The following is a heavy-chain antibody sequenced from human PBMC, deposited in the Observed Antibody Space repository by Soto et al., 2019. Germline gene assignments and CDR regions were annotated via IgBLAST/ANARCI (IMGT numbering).Heavy chain of an antibody. Sequence: QVQLVESGGGLVKPGGSLRLSCAASGFTFSDYYMNWIRQAPGKGLEWVSYISSGAITIYYADSVKGRFTISRDNAKKSLYLQMNSLRAEDTAVYYCAGQYSSSSVEFWGQGTLATVSS. V-gene: IGHV3-11*01. CDR1: GFTFSDYY. D-gene: IGHD6-6*01. J-gene: IGHJ4*02. CDR2: ISSGAITI. CDR3: AGQYSSSSVEF.